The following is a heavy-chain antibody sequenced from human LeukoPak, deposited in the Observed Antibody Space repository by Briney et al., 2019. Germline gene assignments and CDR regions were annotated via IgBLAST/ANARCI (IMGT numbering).Heavy chain of an antibody. CDR2: MSYNIHT. CDR3: ASVAVAGTGPDN. CDR1: GSTVSGGCNC. J-gene: IGHJ4*02. D-gene: IGHD6-13*01. V-gene: IGHV4-61*01. Sequence: PSETLCLTCAASGSTVSGGCNCWSCIRQSPGKGLEWIGFMSYNIHTDYNPSLKSRVTLSADTSNNQFSLRLNSVTAADTAVYFCASVAVAGTGPDNWGQGTLVTVSS.